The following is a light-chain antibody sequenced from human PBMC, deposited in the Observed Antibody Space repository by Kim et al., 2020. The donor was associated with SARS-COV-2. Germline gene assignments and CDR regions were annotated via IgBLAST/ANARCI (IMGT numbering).Light chain of an antibody. V-gene: IGLV3-21*04. Sequence: PGKKGRVSCGGNSIGSKSVHWYQQKSGQAPVLVMYYDSDRPSGSPERFSGSNSGNTATLTISRAEAGDEADYYCQVWDSSSDHRVVFGGGTKLTVL. J-gene: IGLJ2*01. CDR3: QVWDSSSDHRVV. CDR1: SIGSKS. CDR2: YDS.